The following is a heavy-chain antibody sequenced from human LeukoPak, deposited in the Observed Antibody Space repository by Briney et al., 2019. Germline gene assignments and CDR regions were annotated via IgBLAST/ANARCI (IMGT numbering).Heavy chain of an antibody. CDR3: AKVNSGYLSRGLVYFDY. J-gene: IGHJ4*02. Sequence: GGSLRLSCTASGFTFSSYAMSWVRQAPGKGLEWVSAISGSGGSTYYADSVKGRFTISRDNSKNTLYLQMNSLRAEDTAVYYCAKVNSGYLSRGLVYFDYWGQGTLVTVSS. CDR2: ISGSGGST. CDR1: GFTFSSYA. V-gene: IGHV3-23*01. D-gene: IGHD5-12*01.